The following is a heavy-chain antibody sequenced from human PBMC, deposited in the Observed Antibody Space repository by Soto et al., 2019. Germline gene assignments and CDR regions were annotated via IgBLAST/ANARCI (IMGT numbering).Heavy chain of an antibody. D-gene: IGHD1-26*01. CDR3: AKVALSGSYFPYGMDV. V-gene: IGHV3-9*01. J-gene: IGHJ6*02. Sequence: EVQLVESGGGLVQPGRSLRLSCAASGFSFDDYAMHWVRQVPGKGLEWVSGISWNGGSIGYADSVKGRFTISRDNAKNSLYLQMNSLRAEDTTFYYCAKVALSGSYFPYGMDVWGQGTTVTVSS. CDR1: GFSFDDYA. CDR2: ISWNGGSI.